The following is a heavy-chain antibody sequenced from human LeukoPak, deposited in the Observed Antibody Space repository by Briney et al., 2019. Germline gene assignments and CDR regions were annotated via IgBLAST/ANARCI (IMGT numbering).Heavy chain of an antibody. CDR2: IYYSGHT. CDR1: GYSISSGYY. V-gene: IGHV4-38-2*01. D-gene: IGHD3-22*01. CDR3: ARLLLGYYDSSGYWDC. Sequence: PSETLSLTCAVSGYSISSGYYWGWIRQPPGKGLEWIGSIYYSGHTYYNPSLQSRVTISVDTSRTQFSLRLSSVTAADTAVYYCARLLLGYYDSSGYWDCWGQGTLVTVSS. J-gene: IGHJ4*02.